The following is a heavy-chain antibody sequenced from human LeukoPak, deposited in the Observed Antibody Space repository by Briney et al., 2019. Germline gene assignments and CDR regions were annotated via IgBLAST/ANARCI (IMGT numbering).Heavy chain of an antibody. CDR1: GGTFSIYA. D-gene: IGHD2-2*02. CDR3: ARGKEAAIPFDY. J-gene: IGHJ4*02. Sequence: SVKVSCKASGGTFSIYAISWVRQAPGQGLEWMGGIIPIFGTANYAQKFQGRVTITADESTSTAYMELSSLRSEDTAVYYCARGKEAAIPFDYWGQGTLVTVSS. CDR2: IIPIFGTA. V-gene: IGHV1-69*13.